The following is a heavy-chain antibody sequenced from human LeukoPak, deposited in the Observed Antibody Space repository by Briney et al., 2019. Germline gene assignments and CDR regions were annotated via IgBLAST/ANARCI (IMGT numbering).Heavy chain of an antibody. CDR1: GFTFSSYS. Sequence: GGSLRLSCAASGFTFSSYSMNWVRQAPGKGLEWVSSISSSSSYIYYADSVKGRFTISRDNAKNSLYLQMNSLRAEDTAVYYCARFSWGPGLVRGNWFDPWGQGTLVTVSS. CDR3: ARFSWGPGLVRGNWFDP. CDR2: ISSSSSYI. V-gene: IGHV3-21*01. D-gene: IGHD3/OR15-3a*01. J-gene: IGHJ5*02.